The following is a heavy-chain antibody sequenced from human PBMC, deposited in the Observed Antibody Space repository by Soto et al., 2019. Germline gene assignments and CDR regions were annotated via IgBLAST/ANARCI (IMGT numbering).Heavy chain of an antibody. CDR3: ARDIVSDWFDP. Sequence: SETLSLTCTVSGGSISSGDYYWSWIRQPPGKGLEWIGYIYYSGSTFYNPSFKSRLTISLDTSKNQFSLKLSSVTAADTAVYYCARDIVSDWFDPWGQGTLVTVSS. CDR1: GGSISSGDYY. CDR2: IYYSGST. V-gene: IGHV4-30-4*01. D-gene: IGHD1-26*01. J-gene: IGHJ5*02.